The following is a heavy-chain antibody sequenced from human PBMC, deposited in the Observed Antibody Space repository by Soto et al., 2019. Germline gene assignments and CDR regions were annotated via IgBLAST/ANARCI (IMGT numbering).Heavy chain of an antibody. D-gene: IGHD4-17*01. CDR2: INPNSGGT. J-gene: IGHJ6*02. V-gene: IGHV1-2*04. Sequence: ASVKVSCKASGYTFTGYYMHWVREAPGQGLEWMGWINPNSGGTNHAQKFQGWVTMTRDTSISTAYMELSRLRSDDTAVYYCVRVATVSAVTTPASYYYYGMDVWRQGPTVTVSS. CDR1: GYTFTGYY. CDR3: VRVATVSAVTTPASYYYYGMDV.